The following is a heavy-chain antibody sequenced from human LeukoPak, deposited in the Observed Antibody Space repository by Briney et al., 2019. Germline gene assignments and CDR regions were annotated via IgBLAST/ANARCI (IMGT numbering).Heavy chain of an antibody. CDR2: IIPIFGKA. Sequence: ASVKVSCKASGGTFSNYAINWVRQAPGQGLEWMGGIIPIFGKANYAQKFQGRVTITADESTRTAYMESSSLRSEDTAVYYCARGWLAETTVVTPYNYWGRGTLVSVSS. V-gene: IGHV1-69*13. CDR3: ARGWLAETTVVTPYNY. D-gene: IGHD4-23*01. J-gene: IGHJ4*02. CDR1: GGTFSNYA.